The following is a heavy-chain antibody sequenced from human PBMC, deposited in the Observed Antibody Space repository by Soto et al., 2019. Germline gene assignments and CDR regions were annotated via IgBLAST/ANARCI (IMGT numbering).Heavy chain of an antibody. CDR1: GFNFSDYY. CDR3: ARGLGGSYFIAY. Sequence: QVQLVESGGGLVKPGGSLRLSCAVSGFNFSDYYMTGIRQAPGKGLEWISYISTNSRYIKYADSIKGRFTISRDNAKSSLYLQMNSLRAEDTAIYYCARGLGGSYFIAYWGQGTLVTVSS. J-gene: IGHJ4*02. CDR2: ISTNSRYI. D-gene: IGHD3-10*01. V-gene: IGHV3-11*06.